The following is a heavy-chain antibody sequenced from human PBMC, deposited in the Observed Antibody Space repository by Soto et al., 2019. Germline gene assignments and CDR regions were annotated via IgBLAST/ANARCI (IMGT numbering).Heavy chain of an antibody. Sequence: QVQLQESGPGLVKPSGTLSLTCAVSGDSISSHYCWTWVRQPPGKGLEWIGEAYYSGSTNYNPSLNTRVTISMDRSNNQFSLNLNSVTAADTAVYYCARDSGWGLGYWGQGTLVTVSP. D-gene: IGHD6-19*01. CDR1: GDSISSHYC. CDR2: AYYSGST. V-gene: IGHV4-4*02. J-gene: IGHJ4*02. CDR3: ARDSGWGLGY.